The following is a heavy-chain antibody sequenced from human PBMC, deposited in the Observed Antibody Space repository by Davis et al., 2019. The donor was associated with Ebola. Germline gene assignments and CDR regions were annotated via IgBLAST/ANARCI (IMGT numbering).Heavy chain of an antibody. D-gene: IGHD2-8*01. V-gene: IGHV3-7*03. CDR1: GFTFSNAW. CDR2: IKKDGSEK. CDR3: ARRDRYCTNGVCPNYFDY. J-gene: IGHJ4*02. Sequence: GESLKISCAASGFTFSNAWMSWVRQAPGKGLEWVANIKKDGSEKYDVDSVKDRFTISRDNAKNSVYLQMNSLGVDDTAVYYCARRDRYCTNGVCPNYFDYWGQGTLVTVSS.